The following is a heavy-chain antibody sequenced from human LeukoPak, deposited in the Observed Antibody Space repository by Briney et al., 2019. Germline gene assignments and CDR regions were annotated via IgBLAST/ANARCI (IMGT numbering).Heavy chain of an antibody. CDR3: ARDGTIIAAAGTADY. V-gene: IGHV3-21*01. CDR2: IYSGGST. Sequence: GGSLRLSCAASGFTFSSYSMNWVRQAPGKGLEWVSVIYSGGSTYYADSVKGRFTISRDNAKNSLYLQMNSLRAEDTAVYYCARDGTIIAAAGTADYWGQGTLVTVSS. D-gene: IGHD6-13*01. J-gene: IGHJ4*02. CDR1: GFTFSSYS.